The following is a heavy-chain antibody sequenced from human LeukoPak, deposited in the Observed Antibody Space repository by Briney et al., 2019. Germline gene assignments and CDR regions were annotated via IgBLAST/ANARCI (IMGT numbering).Heavy chain of an antibody. D-gene: IGHD3-22*01. V-gene: IGHV3-30-3*01. CDR3: ARARQLEKYYDSSGYYLDY. J-gene: IGHJ4*02. CDR1: GITFSSYA. CDR2: ISYDGSNK. Sequence: GGSLRLSCAASGITFSSYAMHWVRQAPGKGLEWVAVISYDGSNKYYADSVKGRFTISRDNSKNTLYLQMNSLRAEDTAVYYCARARQLEKYYDSSGYYLDYWGQGTLVTVSS.